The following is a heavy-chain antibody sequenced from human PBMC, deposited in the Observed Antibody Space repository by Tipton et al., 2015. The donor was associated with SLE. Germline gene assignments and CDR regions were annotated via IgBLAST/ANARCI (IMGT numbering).Heavy chain of an antibody. CDR1: GYTFTSYD. CDR3: ARETDIVGGFMDV. D-gene: IGHD2-15*01. CDR2: IYSGDST. Sequence: QLVQSGAEVKKPGASVKVSCKASGYTFTSYDISWVRQAPGKGLEWVSVIYSGDSTYYADSVKGRFTISRDNSKNTLYLQMNSLRAEDTAVYYCARETDIVGGFMDVWGQGTTVTVSS. J-gene: IGHJ6*02. V-gene: IGHV3-66*01.